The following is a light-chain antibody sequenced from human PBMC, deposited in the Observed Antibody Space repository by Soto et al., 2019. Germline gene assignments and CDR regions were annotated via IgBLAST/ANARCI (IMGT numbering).Light chain of an antibody. CDR2: DHS. J-gene: IGKJ1*01. V-gene: IGKV3-20*01. CDR1: QSVGSSY. Sequence: IVLTQSPGTLSLSPGERANLSCRTSQSVGSSYLAWYQQKPGQAPRLVIYDHSSRATGIPDRFSGSGSGTDFTLTISRLEPEDFAVYYCQQYGTSPPTFGQGTKVDIK. CDR3: QQYGTSPPT.